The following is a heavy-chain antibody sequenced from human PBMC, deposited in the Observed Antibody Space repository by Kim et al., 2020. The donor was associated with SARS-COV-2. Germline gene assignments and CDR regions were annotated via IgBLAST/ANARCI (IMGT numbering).Heavy chain of an antibody. CDR2: INPSGGST. J-gene: IGHJ6*02. CDR3: ARDLTTVVIPSGYYYGMDV. V-gene: IGHV1-46*01. CDR1: GYTFTSYY. D-gene: IGHD4-17*01. Sequence: ASVKVSCKASGYTFTSYYMHWVRQAPGQGLEWMGIINPSGGSTSYAQKFQGGVTMTRDTSTSTVYMELSSLRSEDTAVYYCARDLTTVVIPSGYYYGMDVWGQGTTVTVSS.